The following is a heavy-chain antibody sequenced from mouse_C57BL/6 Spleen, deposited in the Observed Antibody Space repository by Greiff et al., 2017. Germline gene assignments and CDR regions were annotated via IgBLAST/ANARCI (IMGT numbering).Heavy chain of an antibody. CDR3: ARYDYDYYFDY. D-gene: IGHD2-4*01. J-gene: IGHJ2*01. CDR1: GFTFSSYA. Sequence: EVQVVESGGGLVKPGGSLQLSCAASGFTFSSYAMSWVRQTPEKRLEWVATISDGGSYTYYPDNVKGRFTISRDNAKNNLYLQMSHLNSEDTAKYYCARYDYDYYFDYWGQGTTLTVSS. CDR2: ISDGGSYT. V-gene: IGHV5-4*01.